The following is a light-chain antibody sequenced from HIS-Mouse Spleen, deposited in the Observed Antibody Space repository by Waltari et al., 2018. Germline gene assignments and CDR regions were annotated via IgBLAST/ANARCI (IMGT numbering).Light chain of an antibody. CDR2: YVS. Sequence: QSALTQPRSVSGSPGQSVTISCTGTSSDVGGYNYVPWYQQHPGKAPKLMIYYVSKRPSGVPDRFSGSKSGNTASLTISGLQAEDEADYYCCSYAGSYTLVFGGGTKLTVL. CDR3: CSYAGSYTLV. J-gene: IGLJ2*01. V-gene: IGLV2-11*01. CDR1: SSDVGGYNY.